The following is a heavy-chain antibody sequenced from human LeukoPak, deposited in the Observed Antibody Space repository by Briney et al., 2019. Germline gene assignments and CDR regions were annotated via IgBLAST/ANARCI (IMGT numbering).Heavy chain of an antibody. D-gene: IGHD3-10*01. J-gene: IGHJ4*02. CDR1: GFTFSTYG. V-gene: IGHV3-33*01. Sequence: GGSLTLSCAASGFTFSTYGMHWVRQAPGKGLEWVADVWFDGSNDHYIDPVKGRFSISRDNSKSALYLQMNCLRAEDTAIYYCARDMSHGSGSDSPPYSVWGQGTLVTVS. CDR3: ARDMSHGSGSDSPPYSV. CDR2: VWFDGSND.